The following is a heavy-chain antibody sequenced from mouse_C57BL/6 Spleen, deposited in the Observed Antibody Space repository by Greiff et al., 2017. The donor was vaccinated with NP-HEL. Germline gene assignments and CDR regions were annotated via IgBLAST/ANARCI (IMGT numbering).Heavy chain of an antibody. CDR1: GYSFTDYN. V-gene: IGHV1-39*01. D-gene: IGHD1-1*01. CDR2: INPNYGTT. Sequence: VQLKESGPELVKPGASVKISCKASGYSFTDYNMNWVKQSNGKSLEWIGVINPNYGTTSYNQKFKGKATLTVDQSSSTAYMQLNSLTSEDSAVYYCARLRDYYGSSYERYAMDYWGQGTSVTVSS. CDR3: ARLRDYYGSSYERYAMDY. J-gene: IGHJ4*01.